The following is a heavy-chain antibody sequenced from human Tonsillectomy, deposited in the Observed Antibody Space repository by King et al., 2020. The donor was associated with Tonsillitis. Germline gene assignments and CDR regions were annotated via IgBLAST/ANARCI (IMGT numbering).Heavy chain of an antibody. J-gene: IGHJ4*02. V-gene: IGHV3-64D*06. CDR3: VRSRNAEYRANCLHDNFDY. CDR2: ISTNGGIT. Sequence: VQLVESGGGLVQPGGSLRLSCSASGFTFSSYAMHWVRQAPGKGLEYISAISTNGGITYYADSVKGRFTISRDNSKNTLYLQMSRLRAEDTAVHYCVRSRNAEYRANCLHDNFDYWGQGTLVTVSS. D-gene: IGHD6-6*01. CDR1: GFTFSSYA.